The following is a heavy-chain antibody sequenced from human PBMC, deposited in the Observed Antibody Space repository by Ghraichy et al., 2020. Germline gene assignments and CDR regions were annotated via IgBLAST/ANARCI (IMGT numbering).Heavy chain of an antibody. J-gene: IGHJ4*02. Sequence: GGSLRLSCAASGFSFPDYWMHWVRQTPGRGLEWVSHLNIDGTTVNYADSVKGRFTISRDNAKNTMYLQMISLTVEDTAVYYCVRYYKDGLRHLDYLGQVTLVTVSS. CDR2: LNIDGTTV. D-gene: IGHD3-10*01. CDR1: GFSFPDYW. V-gene: IGHV3-74*01. CDR3: VRYYKDGLRHLDY.